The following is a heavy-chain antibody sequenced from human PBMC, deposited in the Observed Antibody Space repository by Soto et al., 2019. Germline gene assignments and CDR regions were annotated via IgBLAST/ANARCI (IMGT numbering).Heavy chain of an antibody. V-gene: IGHV1-8*01. CDR1: GRRFTTYD. Sequence: DSGKVCCKSTGRRFTTYDNNWVRQATGHGLEWMGWINPNSGNIGYAQRFQGRVTMTRDTAIRTAYMEVSSLRSDDTAVYYCARGRASGSYYLLDYWGQGSLFTVTS. D-gene: IGHD3-10*01. CDR2: INPNSGNI. J-gene: IGHJ4*02. CDR3: ARGRASGSYYLLDY.